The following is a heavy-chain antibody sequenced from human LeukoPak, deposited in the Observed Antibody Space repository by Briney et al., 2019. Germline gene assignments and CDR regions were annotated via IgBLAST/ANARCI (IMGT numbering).Heavy chain of an antibody. CDR2: ISASGGDT. D-gene: IGHD3-10*01. V-gene: IGHV3-23*01. J-gene: IGHJ4*02. CDR1: GLTFSSYA. Sequence: GGSLRLSCAASGLTFSSYAMSWVRQAPGKGLEWVSTISASGGDTYYADSVKGRFTISRDNSKNTVYLQMNSLRDEDTAVYYCAKGRSAYGSGTSIDYWGQGTLVTVSS. CDR3: AKGRSAYGSGTSIDY.